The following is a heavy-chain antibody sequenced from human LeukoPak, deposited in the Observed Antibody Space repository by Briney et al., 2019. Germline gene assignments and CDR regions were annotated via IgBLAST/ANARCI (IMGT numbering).Heavy chain of an antibody. CDR2: IRDSGTGT. J-gene: IGHJ5*02. D-gene: IGHD3-10*01. CDR1: GFTFSNYA. Sequence: GGSLRLSCAASGFTFSNYAMNWVRQAPGKGLEWVSSIRDSGTGTYYADSVKGRFTISRDNSKNMLYLQMISLRAEDTAVYHCAKNYYGFYFDPWGQGTLVTVS. V-gene: IGHV3-23*01. CDR3: AKNYYGFYFDP.